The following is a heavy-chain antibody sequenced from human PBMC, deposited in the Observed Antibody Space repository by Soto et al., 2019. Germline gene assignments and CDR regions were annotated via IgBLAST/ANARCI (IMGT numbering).Heavy chain of an antibody. CDR2: ISYDGSNK. CDR1: GFTFSSYG. D-gene: IGHD6-19*01. J-gene: IGHJ6*02. V-gene: IGHV3-30*18. CDR3: AKDPRGASSGWSCGMDV. Sequence: QVQLVESGGGVVQPGRSLRLSCAASGFTFSSYGMHWVRQAPGKGLEWVAVISYDGSNKYYADSVKGRFTISRDNSKNTRYLQMNSLRAEDTAVYYCAKDPRGASSGWSCGMDVWGQGTTVTVSS.